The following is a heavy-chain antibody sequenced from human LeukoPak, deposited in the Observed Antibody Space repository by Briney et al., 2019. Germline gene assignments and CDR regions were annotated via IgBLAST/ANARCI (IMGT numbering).Heavy chain of an antibody. CDR1: GYTFTGYY. D-gene: IGHD3-10*01. Sequence: ASVKVSCKASGYTFTGYYMHWVRQAPGQGLEWMGWINPNSGGTNYAQKFQGRVTMTRDTSTSTVYMELSSLRSEDTAVYYCARALYYYGSGSYFSGNWYFDLWGRGTLVTVSS. J-gene: IGHJ2*01. CDR3: ARALYYYGSGSYFSGNWYFDL. CDR2: INPNSGGT. V-gene: IGHV1-2*02.